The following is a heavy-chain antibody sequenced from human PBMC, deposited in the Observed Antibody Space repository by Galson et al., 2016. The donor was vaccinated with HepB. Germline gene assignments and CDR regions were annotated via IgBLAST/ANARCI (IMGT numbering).Heavy chain of an antibody. Sequence: SLRLSCAASGFSFSTHGMNWVRQAPGRGLEWVAVIWYDGSDQYYADSVKGRFTISRVVSKSILYLQMNSLSAEDTAVYYCSTSILAAGIFSDWGQGTLVTVSS. CDR2: IWYDGSDQ. J-gene: IGHJ1*01. CDR1: GFSFSTHG. V-gene: IGHV3-33*01. CDR3: STSILAAGIFSD. D-gene: IGHD6-13*01.